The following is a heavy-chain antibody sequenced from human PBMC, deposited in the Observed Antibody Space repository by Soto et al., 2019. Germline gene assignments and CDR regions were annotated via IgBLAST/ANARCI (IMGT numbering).Heavy chain of an antibody. CDR3: ARVSAYYYGSGRQRGLSDY. J-gene: IGHJ4*02. Sequence: GASVKVSCKASGYTFTSYGISWVRQAPGQGLEWMGWISAYNGNTNYAQKLQGRVTMTTDTSTSTAYMELRSLRSDDTAVYYCARVSAYYYGSGRQRGLSDYWGQGTLVTVSS. D-gene: IGHD3-10*01. CDR1: GYTFTSYG. V-gene: IGHV1-18*01. CDR2: ISAYNGNT.